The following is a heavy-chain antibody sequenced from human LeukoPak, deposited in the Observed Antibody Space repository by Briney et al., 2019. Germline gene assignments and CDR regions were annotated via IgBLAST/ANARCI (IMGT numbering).Heavy chain of an antibody. CDR2: IYHSGST. J-gene: IGHJ3*02. CDR3: ARVCSSTSSYNYDYVWGSYRFLGAFDI. Sequence: SETLSLTCTVSGGSISSYYWGWVRQPPGKGLEWIGSIYHSGSTYYNPSLKSRVTISVDTSKNQFSLKLSSVTAADTAVYYCARVCSSTSSYNYDYVWGSYRFLGAFDIWHRGTMVTVSS. V-gene: IGHV4-38-2*02. CDR1: GGSISSYY. D-gene: IGHD3-16*02.